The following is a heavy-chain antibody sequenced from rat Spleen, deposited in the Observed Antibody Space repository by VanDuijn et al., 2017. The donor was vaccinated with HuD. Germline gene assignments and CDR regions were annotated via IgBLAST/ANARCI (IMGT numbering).Heavy chain of an antibody. CDR2: ISTGGTNT. Sequence: EVQLVESGGGLAQPGRSLKVSCITSGFTFSNYYMAWVRQGPTKGLEWVTSISTGGTNTYYRDSVKGRFTFSRDNAKNTLSLHMDSLRSEDTATYYCTRQDYSTDYYYYFDYWGQGVMVTVSS. J-gene: IGHJ2*01. CDR3: TRQDYSTDYYYYFDY. V-gene: IGHV5-25*01. D-gene: IGHD1-6*01. CDR1: GFTFSNYY.